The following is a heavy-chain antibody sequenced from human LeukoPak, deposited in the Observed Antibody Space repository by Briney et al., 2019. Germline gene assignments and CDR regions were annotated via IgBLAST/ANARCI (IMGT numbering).Heavy chain of an antibody. CDR2: ISSSSSYI. CDR1: GFTFSSYS. D-gene: IGHD3-22*01. J-gene: IGHJ3*02. V-gene: IGHV3-21*01. CDR3: AKSSAPAFDI. Sequence: GGSLRFSCAASGFTFSSYSMNWVRQAPGKGLEWVSSISSSSSYIYYADSVKGRFTISRDNAKNSLYLQMNSLRAEDTAVYHCAKSSAPAFDIWGQGTMVTVSS.